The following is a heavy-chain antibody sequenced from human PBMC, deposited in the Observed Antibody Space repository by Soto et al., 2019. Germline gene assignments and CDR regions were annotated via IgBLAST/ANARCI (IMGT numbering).Heavy chain of an antibody. CDR2: IWYDGSNK. J-gene: IGHJ4*02. CDR3: ARDLNSYGMDY. Sequence: QVQLVESGGGVVQPGRSLRLSCAASGFTFSSYGMHWVRQAPGKGLEWVAVIWYDGSNKYYADSVKGRFTISRDNSKNTLYLQMNSLRAEDTAVYYCARDLNSYGMDYWGQGTLVTVSP. D-gene: IGHD5-18*01. CDR1: GFTFSSYG. V-gene: IGHV3-33*01.